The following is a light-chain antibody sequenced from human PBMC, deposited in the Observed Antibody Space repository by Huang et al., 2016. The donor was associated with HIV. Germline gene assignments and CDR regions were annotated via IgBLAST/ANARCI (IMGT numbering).Light chain of an antibody. CDR3: QQYNNWPRT. CDR2: GAS. J-gene: IGKJ1*01. Sequence: EIVMTQSPATLSVSPGESATLPCRAIQSVRDNLTWYQQKPGQAPRLLIYGASTRAAGIPAKFSGSGSGTEFTLTISSLQSEDFAVYYCQQYNNWPRTFGQGTKVEIK. V-gene: IGKV3-15*01. CDR1: QSVRDN.